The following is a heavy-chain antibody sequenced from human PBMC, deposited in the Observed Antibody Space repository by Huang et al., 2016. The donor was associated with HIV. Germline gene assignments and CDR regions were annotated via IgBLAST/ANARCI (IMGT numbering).Heavy chain of an antibody. Sequence: QVQLVESGGGVVQPGRSLRLSCAASGFPFNNHAMHWVRQAPGKGLDWVAGGSNDGRNNYYADSVKGRFTISSDSSKSTLFLHMTSLRTEDTAVYYCARAKDTWDAYDIWGQGTMVIVSS. D-gene: IGHD5-18*01. V-gene: IGHV3-30*04. CDR2: GSNDGRNN. J-gene: IGHJ3*02. CDR3: ARAKDTWDAYDI. CDR1: GFPFNNHA.